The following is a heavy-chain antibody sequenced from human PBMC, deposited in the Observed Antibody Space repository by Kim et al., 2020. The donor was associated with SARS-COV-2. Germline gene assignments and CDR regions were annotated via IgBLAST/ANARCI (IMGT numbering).Heavy chain of an antibody. CDR3: ARDLGYYGMDV. V-gene: IGHV4-59*13. CDR2: IYNSGST. Sequence: SETLSLTCTVSGGSISSYYWTWIRQPPGKGLEWIGYIYNSGSTNYNPSLKSRVTISVDTSKSQFSLKLSSVTAADTALYYCARDLGYYGMDVWGQGTTFTVSS. CDR1: GGSISSYY. J-gene: IGHJ6*02.